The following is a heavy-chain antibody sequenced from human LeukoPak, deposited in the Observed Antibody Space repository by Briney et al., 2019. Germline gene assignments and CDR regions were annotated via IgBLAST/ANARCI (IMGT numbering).Heavy chain of an antibody. CDR3: AKFSSGWYLGYFQH. J-gene: IGHJ1*01. CDR2: ISYDGSNK. V-gene: IGHV3-30*18. D-gene: IGHD6-19*01. Sequence: GGSLRLSCAASGFTFSSYGMHWVRQAPGKGLXXXXVISYDGSNKYYADSVKGRFTISRDNSKNTLYLQMNSLRAEDTAVYYCAKFSSGWYLGYFQHWGQGTLVTVSS. CDR1: GFTFSSYG.